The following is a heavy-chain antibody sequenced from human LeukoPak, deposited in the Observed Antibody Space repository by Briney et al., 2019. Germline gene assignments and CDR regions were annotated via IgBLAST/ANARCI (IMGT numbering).Heavy chain of an antibody. CDR2: ISYDGSNK. V-gene: IGHV3-30*03. J-gene: IGHJ4*02. D-gene: IGHD3-22*01. Sequence: GGSLRLSCAASGFTFSSYSMNWVRQAPGKGLEWVAVISYDGSNKYYADSVKGRFTISRDNSKNTLYLQMNSLRAEDTAVYYCARDFHYYDSSGNFDYWGQGTLVTVSS. CDR3: ARDFHYYDSSGNFDY. CDR1: GFTFSSYS.